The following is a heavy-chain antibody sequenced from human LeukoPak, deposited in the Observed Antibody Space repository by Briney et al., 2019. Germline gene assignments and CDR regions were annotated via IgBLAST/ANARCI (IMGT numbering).Heavy chain of an antibody. CDR2: ISPSGGST. CDR3: AAHRSGYSPFYYYMDV. CDR1: GYTFTSYY. Sequence: GASVKVSCKASGYTFTSYYMHWVRQAPGQGLEWKGIISPSGGSTSYAQKFQGRVTMTRDTSTSTVYMELSSLRSEDTAVYYCAAHRSGYSPFYYYMDVWGKGTTVTVSS. J-gene: IGHJ6*03. V-gene: IGHV1-46*03. D-gene: IGHD3-22*01.